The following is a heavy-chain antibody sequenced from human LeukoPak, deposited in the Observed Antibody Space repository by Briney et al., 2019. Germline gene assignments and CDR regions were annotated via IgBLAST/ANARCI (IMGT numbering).Heavy chain of an antibody. CDR1: GFTFSSYA. D-gene: IGHD4-17*01. CDR2: ISGSGGST. J-gene: IGHJ5*02. V-gene: IGHV3-23*01. CDR3: AKGAGTVSTSFPGFDP. Sequence: HSGGSLRLSCAASGFTFSSYAMSWVRQAPGKGLEWVSAISGSGGSTYYADSVKGRFTISRDNSKNTLYVQMNSLRAEDTAVYYCAKGAGTVSTSFPGFDPWGQGTLVTVSS.